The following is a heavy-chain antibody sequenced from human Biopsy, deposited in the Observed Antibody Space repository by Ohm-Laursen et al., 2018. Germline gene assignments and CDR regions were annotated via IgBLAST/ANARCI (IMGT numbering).Heavy chain of an antibody. CDR1: GDSIGSYS. J-gene: IGHJ4*02. D-gene: IGHD2-2*01. CDR3: ARHRYCSSITCSNSNYYFDF. CDR2: IENSDNT. Sequence: TLSLTWTVSGDSIGSYSWSWIRRPPGKGLEWIGYIENSDNTYYNPSLESRVAFSVDTSKNQFSLKLNSVTADTAVYYCARHRYCSSITCSNSNYYFDFWGQGTLVTVSS. V-gene: IGHV4-59*08.